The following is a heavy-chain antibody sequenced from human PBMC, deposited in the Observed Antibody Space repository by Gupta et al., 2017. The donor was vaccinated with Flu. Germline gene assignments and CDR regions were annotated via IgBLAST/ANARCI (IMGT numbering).Heavy chain of an antibody. CDR3: ARVLTDYGDEGAYYYYGMDV. J-gene: IGHJ6*02. D-gene: IGHD4-17*01. CDR1: GGSISRGGYY. V-gene: IGHV4-31*03. Sequence: QVQLQESGPRLVQPSQTLSLTCTVSGGSISRGGYYWSWIRQHPGQGLAWIGYIYYSGSTYYNPSLKSRVTISVDTSKNQFSLKLSSVTAADTAVYYCARVLTDYGDEGAYYYYGMDVWGQGTTVTVAS. CDR2: IYYSGST.